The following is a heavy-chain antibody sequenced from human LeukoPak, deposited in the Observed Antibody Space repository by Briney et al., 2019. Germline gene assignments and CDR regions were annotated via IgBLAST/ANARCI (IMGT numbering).Heavy chain of an antibody. Sequence: PGASVKVSCKASGYTFTGYYMHWVRQAPGQGLEWMGWINPNSGGTNYAQKFQVRGTMTRDTSIITAYMELSRLRSDDTAVYFCARGYYDSSDYEYFQHWGQGTLVTVSS. D-gene: IGHD3-22*01. CDR2: INPNSGGT. J-gene: IGHJ1*01. CDR1: GYTFTGYY. CDR3: ARGYYDSSDYEYFQH. V-gene: IGHV1-2*02.